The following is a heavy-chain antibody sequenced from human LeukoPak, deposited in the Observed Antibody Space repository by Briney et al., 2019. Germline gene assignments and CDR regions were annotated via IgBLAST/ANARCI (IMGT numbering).Heavy chain of an antibody. CDR1: GGSMSGFF. CDR3: ARTSRHFYGSGTNLTPWPAGMDV. J-gene: IGHJ6*02. CDR2: IYYSGSST. D-gene: IGHD3-10*01. V-gene: IGHV4-59*01. Sequence: SETLSLTCTVSGGSMSGFFWTWIRQPPGRELEWIGAIYYSGSSTKYNPSLKSRVTISVDTSKRQFSLNLNCATAADTAVYYCARTSRHFYGSGTNLTPWPAGMDVWGQGTTVTVSS.